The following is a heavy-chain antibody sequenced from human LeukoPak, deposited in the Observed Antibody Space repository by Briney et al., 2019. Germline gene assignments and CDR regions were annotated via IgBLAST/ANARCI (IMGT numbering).Heavy chain of an antibody. V-gene: IGHV3-23*01. CDR1: GFTFSSYA. CDR3: AKGPLVDSKVVVAAKRLADFDY. D-gene: IGHD2-15*01. Sequence: GGSLRLSCAASGFTFSSYAMSWVRQAPGKGLEWVSAISGSGGSTYYADSVKGRFTISGDNSKNTLYLQMNSLRAEDTAVYYCAKGPLVDSKVVVAAKRLADFDYWGQGTLVTVSS. J-gene: IGHJ4*02. CDR2: ISGSGGST.